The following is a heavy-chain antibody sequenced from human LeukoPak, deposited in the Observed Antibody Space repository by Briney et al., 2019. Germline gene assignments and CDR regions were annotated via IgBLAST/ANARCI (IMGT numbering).Heavy chain of an antibody. Sequence: GESLKISRKGSGYRFTTYWIGWVRQMPGKGLEWMGIIYPGDSDTRYSPSFQGQVTISADKSLTTAYLQWSSLKASDTAMYYCARRSYSSAWSLGYWGQGTLVTVSS. J-gene: IGHJ4*02. CDR3: ARRSYSSAWSLGY. CDR1: GYRFTTYW. V-gene: IGHV5-51*01. CDR2: IYPGDSDT. D-gene: IGHD6-19*01.